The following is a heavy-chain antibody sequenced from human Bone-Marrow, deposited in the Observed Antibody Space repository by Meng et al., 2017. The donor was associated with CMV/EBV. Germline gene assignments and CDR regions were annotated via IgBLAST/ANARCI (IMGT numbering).Heavy chain of an antibody. Sequence: GESLKISWKGSGYTFTTYWIGWVRQVPGKGLEWMGIIYPGDYDTRYSPSFQGQVTISADKSISAAYLLWSSLKASDTAMYYWARRSGTSNWFDPWGQGTLVTVAS. J-gene: IGHJ5*02. D-gene: IGHD3-10*01. CDR3: ARRSGTSNWFDP. CDR2: IYPGDYDT. CDR1: GYTFTTYW. V-gene: IGHV5-51*01.